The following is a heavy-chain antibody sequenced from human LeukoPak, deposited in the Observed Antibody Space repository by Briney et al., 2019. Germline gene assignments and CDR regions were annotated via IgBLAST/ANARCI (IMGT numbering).Heavy chain of an antibody. CDR2: ISSSSSYI. Sequence: GGSLRLSCAASGFTFSSYSMNWVRQAPGKGLEWVSSISSSSSYIYYADSVKGRFTISRDNAENSLYLQINSLRAEDTAVYYCSRDRHCIGSTCYGLWGQGTRVTVSS. CDR3: SRDRHCIGSTCYGL. CDR1: GFTFSSYS. V-gene: IGHV3-21*01. D-gene: IGHD2-2*01. J-gene: IGHJ4*02.